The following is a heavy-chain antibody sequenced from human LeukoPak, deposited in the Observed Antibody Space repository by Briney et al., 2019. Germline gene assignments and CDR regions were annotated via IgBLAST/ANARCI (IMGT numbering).Heavy chain of an antibody. CDR1: GFTVSSNY. D-gene: IGHD4/OR15-4a*01. V-gene: IGHV3-21*04. Sequence: TGGSLRLSCAASGFTVSSNYMSWVRQAPGKGLEWVSSISSSSSYIYYADSVKGRFTISRDNSKNTLYLQMNSLRAEDTAVYYCAAEHEKVDYRSTWFDPWGQGTLVTVSS. CDR2: ISSSSSYI. CDR3: AAEHEKVDYRSTWFDP. J-gene: IGHJ5*02.